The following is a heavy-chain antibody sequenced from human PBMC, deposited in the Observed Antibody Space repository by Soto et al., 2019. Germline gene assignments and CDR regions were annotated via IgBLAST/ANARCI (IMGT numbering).Heavy chain of an antibody. D-gene: IGHD6-6*01. CDR2: IYWDDDK. CDR3: AHSKYSRSSFDY. CDR1: GFSLSTSDVG. J-gene: IGHJ4*02. V-gene: IGHV2-5*02. Sequence: SGPTLVNPTQTLTLTCTFSGFSLSTSDVGVGWIRQPPGKALEWLAIIYWDDDKHYSPSLKSRLTITKDTSKNQVVLTVTNMDPVDTATYYCAHSKYSRSSFDYWGQGTLVTVSS.